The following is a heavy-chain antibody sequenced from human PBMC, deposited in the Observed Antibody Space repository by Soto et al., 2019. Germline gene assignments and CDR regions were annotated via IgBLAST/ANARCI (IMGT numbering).Heavy chain of an antibody. J-gene: IGHJ5*02. Sequence: PSETLSLTCTVSGASINDFYWSWIRQTPGKGLEWVGFMYYSETTKYNPSLKGRVNMSLDTSKNQVSLHLKSVTAADTAVYYCARASSSTWYKLEYKWFDPWGQGTQVTVSS. CDR2: MYYSETT. V-gene: IGHV4-59*01. CDR3: ARASSSTWYKLEYKWFDP. D-gene: IGHD6-13*01. CDR1: GASINDFY.